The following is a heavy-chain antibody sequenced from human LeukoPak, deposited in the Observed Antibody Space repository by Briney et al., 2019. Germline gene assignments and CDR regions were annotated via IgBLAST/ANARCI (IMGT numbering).Heavy chain of an antibody. CDR3: AKSQKELWTCPGDY. CDR1: GFTFSNYW. Sequence: PGGSLRLSCAASGFTFSNYWMSWVRQAPGKGLEWVSAISGSGGSTYYADSVKGRFTISRDNSKNTLYLQMNSLRAEDTAVYYCAKSQKELWTCPGDYWGQGTLVTVSS. D-gene: IGHD5-18*01. CDR2: ISGSGGST. V-gene: IGHV3-23*01. J-gene: IGHJ4*02.